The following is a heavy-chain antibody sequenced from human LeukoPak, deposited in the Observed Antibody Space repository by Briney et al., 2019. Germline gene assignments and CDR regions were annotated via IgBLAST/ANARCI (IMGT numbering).Heavy chain of an antibody. V-gene: IGHV3-30*04. D-gene: IGHD4-23*01. CDR3: ARDRYGGNPGLLDY. Sequence: PGGSLRLSCAASGFTFSSYAMHWVRQAPGKGLEWVAVISYDGSNKYYADSVKGRFTISRDNSKNTLYLQMNSLRAEDTAVYYCARDRYGGNPGLLDYWGQGTLATVSS. CDR1: GFTFSSYA. J-gene: IGHJ4*02. CDR2: ISYDGSNK.